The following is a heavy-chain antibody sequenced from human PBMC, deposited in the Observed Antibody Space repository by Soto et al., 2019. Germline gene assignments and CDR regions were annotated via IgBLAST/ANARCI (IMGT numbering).Heavy chain of an antibody. Sequence: SEPQSLTCTVSGGSIISGGYYWSWIRQKPGKGLEWIGYIYYSGSTYYNPSLKSRVTISVDTSKNQFSLKLSSVTAAVSVVYYCAREYYFDNGGYFGCWGQRTLVTVSS. CDR3: AREYYFDNGGYFGC. J-gene: IGHJ4*02. CDR1: GGSIISGGYY. D-gene: IGHD3-22*01. CDR2: IYYSGST. V-gene: IGHV4-31*03.